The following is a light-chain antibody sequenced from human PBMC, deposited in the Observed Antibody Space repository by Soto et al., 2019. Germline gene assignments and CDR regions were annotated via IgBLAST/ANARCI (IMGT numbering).Light chain of an antibody. CDR1: QSVLYSSNNKNY. V-gene: IGKV4-1*01. Sequence: IVMTQSPDSLAVSLGERATINCKSSQSVLYSSNNKNYLAWYQQKPGQPPKLLIYWASTRESGVPYRFSGSGSGTDFTLAISSLQAEDVAVYYCQQYYSTPPTFGQGTKVEI. CDR3: QQYYSTPPT. J-gene: IGKJ1*01. CDR2: WAS.